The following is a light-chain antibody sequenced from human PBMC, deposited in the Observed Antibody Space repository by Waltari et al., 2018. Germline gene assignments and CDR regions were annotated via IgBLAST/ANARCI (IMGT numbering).Light chain of an antibody. J-gene: IGKJ2*03. V-gene: IGKV1-17*01. CDR2: AAS. CDR1: QGINTY. CDR3: LQYNSHPYS. Sequence: DIQMTQSPSSLSASAGATVTITCRASQGINTYLNWYQQKPGKPPKRLIFAASSLESGVPSRFSGSGSGTDFIRTISSLQPEDFATYYCLQYNSHPYSFGQGTKVEIK.